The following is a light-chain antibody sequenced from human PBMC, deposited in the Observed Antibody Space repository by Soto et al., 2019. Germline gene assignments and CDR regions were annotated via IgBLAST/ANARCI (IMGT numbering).Light chain of an antibody. CDR1: SSDVGVHDF. CDR2: EVT. CDR3: NSYTLSKTVI. Sequence: QSALTQPASVSGSPGQSITISCSGTSSDVGVHDFVSWYQHHPDKAPKVIIFEVTKRPSGVSDRFSGSKTGNTASLTISGLQAEDEADYYCNSYTLSKTVIFGGGTKLTVL. J-gene: IGLJ2*01. V-gene: IGLV2-14*01.